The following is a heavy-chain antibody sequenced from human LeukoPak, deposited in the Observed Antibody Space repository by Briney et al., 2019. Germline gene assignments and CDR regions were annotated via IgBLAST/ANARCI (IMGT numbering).Heavy chain of an antibody. V-gene: IGHV1-18*01. CDR2: ISAYNGNT. D-gene: IGHD3-3*01. CDR3: ARGRVRFLEWLLSGYYYYYGMDV. Sequence: GASVKVSCKASGYTFTSYGISWVRQAPGQGLEWMGWISAYNGNTNYAQKLQGRVTMTRNTSISTAYMELSSLRSEDTAVYYCARGRVRFLEWLLSGYYYYYGMDVWGQGTTVTVSS. J-gene: IGHJ6*02. CDR1: GYTFTSYG.